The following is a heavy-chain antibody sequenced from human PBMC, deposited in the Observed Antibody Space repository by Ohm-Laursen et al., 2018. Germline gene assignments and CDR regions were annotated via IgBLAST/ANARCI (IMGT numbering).Heavy chain of an antibody. CDR3: AGAPNLYYFDY. J-gene: IGHJ4*02. V-gene: IGHV4-59*08. CDR1: GDSISGRY. Sequence: GTLSLTCTVSGDSISGRYWSWIRQPPGKGLEWIGNIDDNGNTNYNPSLQSRVTISISTSKNQFSLQLRFVTAADTAVYHCAGAPNLYYFDYWGQGTLVTVSS. CDR2: IDDNGNT. D-gene: IGHD1-26*01.